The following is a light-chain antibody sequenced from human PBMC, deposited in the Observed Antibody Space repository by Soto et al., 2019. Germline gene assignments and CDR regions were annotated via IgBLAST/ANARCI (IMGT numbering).Light chain of an antibody. J-gene: IGKJ4*01. CDR3: QQRYSVPLT. CDR2: GAS. V-gene: IGKV1-39*01. Sequence: DIQMTQSPSSLSASVGDRVTITCRASQPITKFLNWFQHKPGEAPKRLIYGASILQDGVPSRFSGSGSGTDYTLTISGLQTEDFATYFCQQRYSVPLTFGGGTKVDIK. CDR1: QPITKF.